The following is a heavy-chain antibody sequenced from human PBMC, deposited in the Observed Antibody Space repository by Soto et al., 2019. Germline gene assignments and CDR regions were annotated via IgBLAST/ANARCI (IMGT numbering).Heavy chain of an antibody. J-gene: IGHJ5*02. CDR1: GGSISSGGYY. CDR2: IYYSGST. Sequence: SETLSLTCTVSGGSISSGGYYWSWIRQHPGKGLEWIGYIYYSGSTYYNPSLKSRVTISVDTSKNQFSLKLSSVTAADTAVYYCARVESLLWFGELSNWFDPWGQGTLVTVSS. V-gene: IGHV4-31*03. CDR3: ARVESLLWFGELSNWFDP. D-gene: IGHD3-10*01.